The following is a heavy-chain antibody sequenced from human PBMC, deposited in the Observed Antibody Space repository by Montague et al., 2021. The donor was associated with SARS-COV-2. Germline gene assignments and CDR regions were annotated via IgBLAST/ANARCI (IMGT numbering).Heavy chain of an antibody. CDR2: TYYRSKWYN. CDR3: ARKMDSSFDV. CDR1: GDSLSSDSLS. D-gene: IGHD2-2*03. J-gene: IGHJ3*01. Sequence: VSPGDSLSSDSLSWHWIRQSPSRGLEWLASTYYRSKWYNDSAPSVSGRATVKPDTSRNQFSLHLDSVTPEDTALYFCARKMDSSFDVWGKGTMVIVSS. V-gene: IGHV6-1*01.